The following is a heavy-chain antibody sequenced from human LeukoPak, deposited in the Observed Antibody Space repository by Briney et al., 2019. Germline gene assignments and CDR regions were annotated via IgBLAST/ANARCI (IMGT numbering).Heavy chain of an antibody. CDR1: GYTFTGYY. J-gene: IGHJ6*02. D-gene: IGHD1-26*01. V-gene: IGHV1-69*04. Sequence: GASVKVSRKASGYTFTGYYMHWVRQAPGQGLEWMGRIIPILGIANYAQKFQGRVTITADKSTSTAYMELSSLRSEDTAVYYCAREGELLHYGMGVWGQGTTVTVSS. CDR2: IIPILGIA. CDR3: AREGELLHYGMGV.